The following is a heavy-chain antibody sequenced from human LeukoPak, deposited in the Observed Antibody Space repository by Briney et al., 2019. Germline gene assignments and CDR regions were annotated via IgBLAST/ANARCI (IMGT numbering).Heavy chain of an antibody. Sequence: GGSLRLSCAASGFTFSSYWMHWVRQAPGKGLEWVSGISWNSGSIGYADSVKGRFTISRDNAKNSLYLQMNSLRAEDMALYYCAKGGNWGNYFDYWGQGTLVTVSS. CDR1: GFTFSSYW. D-gene: IGHD7-27*01. J-gene: IGHJ4*02. CDR3: AKGGNWGNYFDY. CDR2: ISWNSGSI. V-gene: IGHV3-9*03.